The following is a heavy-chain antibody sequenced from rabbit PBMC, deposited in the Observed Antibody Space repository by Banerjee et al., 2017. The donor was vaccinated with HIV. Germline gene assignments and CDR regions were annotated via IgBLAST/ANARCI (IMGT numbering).Heavy chain of an antibody. J-gene: IGHJ4*01. D-gene: IGHD4-1*01. CDR3: ARDLAGVIGWNFGL. V-gene: IGHV1S40*01. CDR2: ISAGSSGTT. Sequence: QSLEESGGGLVQPEGSLTLICKASGFDFSSIYYMCWVRQAPGKGLEWIGCISAGSSGTTYYASWAKGRFTISKTSSTTVTLQMTSLTAADTATYFCARDLAGVIGWNFGLWGQGTLVTVS. CDR1: GFDFSSIYY.